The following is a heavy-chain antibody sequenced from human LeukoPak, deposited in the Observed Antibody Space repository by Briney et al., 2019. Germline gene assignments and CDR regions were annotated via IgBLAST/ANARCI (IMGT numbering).Heavy chain of an antibody. CDR2: IIPIFGTA. CDR3: ARDPLWAYDILTGYYYDGMDV. V-gene: IGHV1-69*13. J-gene: IGHJ6*02. Sequence: GASVKVSCEASGGTFSSYAISWVRQAPGQGLEWMGGIIPIFGTANYAQKFQGRVTITADESTSRAYMELSSLRSEDTAVYYCARDPLWAYDILTGYYYDGMDVWGQGTTVTVSS. CDR1: GGTFSSYA. D-gene: IGHD3-9*01.